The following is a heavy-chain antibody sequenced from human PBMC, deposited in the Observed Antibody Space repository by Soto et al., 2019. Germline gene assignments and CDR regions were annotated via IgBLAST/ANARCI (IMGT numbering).Heavy chain of an antibody. V-gene: IGHV3-30*01. CDR1: GFTFSSDA. CDR2: VSSDGNHA. Sequence: QVQLVESGGGVVQPGNSLRLSCVGSGFTFSSDALHWVRQAPGXXXXXVAVVSSDGNHAYYPDHVKGRFTISRDNSQSTVYLQXXXLXXXXTAXXXXXRXXXXXXXXTHFDHWGQGTLVTVSS. CDR3: XRXXXXXXXXTHFDH. J-gene: IGHJ4*02.